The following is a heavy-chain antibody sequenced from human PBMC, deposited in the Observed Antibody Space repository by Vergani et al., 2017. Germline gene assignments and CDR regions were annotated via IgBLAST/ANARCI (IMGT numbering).Heavy chain of an antibody. V-gene: IGHV1-8*03. CDR1: GYTFTSYD. D-gene: IGHD3-16*02. Sequence: QVQLVQSGAEVKKPGASVKVSCKASGYTFTSYDINWVRQATGQGLEWMGWMNPNSGNTGYAQKSQGRVTITRNTSISTAYMELSSLRSEDTAVYYCARNRQYVGRSYRTIYFDYWGQGTLVTVSS. CDR3: ARNRQYVGRSYRTIYFDY. CDR2: MNPNSGNT. J-gene: IGHJ4*02.